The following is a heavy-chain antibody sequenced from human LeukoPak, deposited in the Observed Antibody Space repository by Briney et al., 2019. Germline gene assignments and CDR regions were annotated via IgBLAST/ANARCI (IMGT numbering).Heavy chain of an antibody. D-gene: IGHD2-2*01. CDR2: MSSGGSTI. CDR3: ARSILPAANAIDY. Sequence: GGSLRPSCAASGFTLTGYCMNWIRQAPGKGLGWISYMSSGGSTISYADSVTGRFTASTATPYNSHYLQRDSPSAPATTVHYCARSILPAANAIDYWGQGTLLTVSS. CDR1: GFTLTGYC. V-gene: IGHV3-11*04. J-gene: IGHJ4*02.